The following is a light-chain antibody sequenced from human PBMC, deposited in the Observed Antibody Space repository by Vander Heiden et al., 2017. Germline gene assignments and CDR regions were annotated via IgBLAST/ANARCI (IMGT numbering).Light chain of an antibody. Sequence: DIQMTQSPSSLSASVGDRVTITCRASQGLSNYLAWYQQKPGKVPKLLIYAASTLQSGVPSRFSGSGSGTDFTLTISSLQPEDVATYYCQKYNNAPLTFGGGTKVEIK. CDR2: AAS. J-gene: IGKJ4*01. V-gene: IGKV1-27*01. CDR3: QKYNNAPLT. CDR1: QGLSNY.